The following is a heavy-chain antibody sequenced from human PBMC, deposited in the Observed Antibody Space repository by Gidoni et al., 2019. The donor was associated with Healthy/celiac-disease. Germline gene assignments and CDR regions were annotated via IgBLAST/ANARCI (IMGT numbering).Heavy chain of an antibody. CDR1: GGSFSGYY. J-gene: IGHJ6*02. CDR3: ARGETYCSSTSCYKNYYYYGMDV. Sequence: QVQLQQWGAGLLKPSETLSLTCAVYGGSFSGYYWIWIRPPPGKGLEWIGEINHSGSTNYNPSLKSRVTISVDTSKNQFSLKLSSVTAADTAVYYCARGETYCSSTSCYKNYYYYGMDVWGQGTTVTVSS. CDR2: INHSGST. V-gene: IGHV4-34*01. D-gene: IGHD2-2*01.